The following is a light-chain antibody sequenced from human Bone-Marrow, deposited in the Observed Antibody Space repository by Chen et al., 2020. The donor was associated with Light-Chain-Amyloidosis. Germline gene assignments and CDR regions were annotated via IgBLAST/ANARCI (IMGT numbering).Light chain of an antibody. V-gene: IGLV2-14*01. J-gene: IGLJ1*01. Sequence: QSALTQPVSVSGSPGQSITISCTGTSGDVGTYNYVSWYQQHPGKAPKVMIYAVNNRPSGVSNRFSGSKSGNTASLTISGLQAEDEADYYCSSFTSSSSYVFGPGTKVTVL. CDR2: AVN. CDR1: SGDVGTYNY. CDR3: SSFTSSSSYV.